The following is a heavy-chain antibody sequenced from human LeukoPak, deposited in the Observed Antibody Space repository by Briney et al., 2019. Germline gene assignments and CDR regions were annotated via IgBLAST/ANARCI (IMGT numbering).Heavy chain of an antibody. CDR1: GFTFSSYT. Sequence: GSSLTLSRAASGFTFSSYTIHWVRQAPGKGLEWVAVISYDGGTKYYADSVKARFTISRENSKNTLYLKMNSLRAEDTAVYYCARAQYGITGTLDYW. CDR2: ISYDGGTK. V-gene: IGHV3-30-3*01. CDR3: ARAQYGITGTLDY. J-gene: IGHJ4*01. D-gene: IGHD1-20*01.